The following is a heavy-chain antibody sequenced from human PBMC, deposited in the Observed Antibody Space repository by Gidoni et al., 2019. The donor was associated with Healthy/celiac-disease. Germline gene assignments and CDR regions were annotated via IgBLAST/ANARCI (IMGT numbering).Heavy chain of an antibody. CDR3: ARDGPEIQLWEYYYYYGMDV. CDR1: GFTFSSYW. Sequence: EVQLVESGGGLVQPGGSLRLSCAASGFTFSSYWMSWVRQAPGKGLEWVANIKQDGSEKYYVDSVKGRFTISRDNAKNSLYLQMNSLRAEDTAVYYCARDGPEIQLWEYYYYYGMDVWGQGTTVTVSS. CDR2: IKQDGSEK. D-gene: IGHD5-18*01. J-gene: IGHJ6*02. V-gene: IGHV3-7*01.